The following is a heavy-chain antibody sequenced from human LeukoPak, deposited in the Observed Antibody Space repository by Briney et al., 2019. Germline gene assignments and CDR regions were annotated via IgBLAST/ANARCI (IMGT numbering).Heavy chain of an antibody. Sequence: GALRLSCSVSGFTFTTYGMNWVRQAPGKGLAWVSGIGGSGTRTYYADSVKGRFTISRDNSKNTLYLQMNSLRDEDTAVYYCAKDSHWILFDDWGQGTLVTVSS. D-gene: IGHD2-2*03. J-gene: IGHJ4*02. CDR1: GFTFTTYG. CDR3: AKDSHWILFDD. CDR2: IGGSGTRT. V-gene: IGHV3-23*01.